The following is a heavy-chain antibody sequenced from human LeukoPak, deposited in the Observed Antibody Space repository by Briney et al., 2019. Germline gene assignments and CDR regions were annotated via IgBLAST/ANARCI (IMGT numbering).Heavy chain of an antibody. J-gene: IGHJ6*03. Sequence: SETLSLTCAVYGGSFSGYYWSWIRQPPGKGLEWIGEINHSGSTNYNPSLKSRVTISVDTSKNQFSLKLSSVTAADTAVYYCASSLRRDFWSGYWLHTPKPRLMDVWGKGTTVTVSS. V-gene: IGHV4-34*01. CDR1: GGSFSGYY. D-gene: IGHD3-3*01. CDR2: INHSGST. CDR3: ASSLRRDFWSGYWLHTPKPRLMDV.